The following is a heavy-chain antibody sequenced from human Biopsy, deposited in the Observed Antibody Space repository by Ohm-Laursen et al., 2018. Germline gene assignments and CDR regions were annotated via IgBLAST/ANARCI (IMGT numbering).Heavy chain of an antibody. Sequence: GSLRLSCAASGFTFSDYYMSWIRQAPGRGLEWVSHISGIGDTTYYADSVKGRFTISRDNSKNSLYLQMNSLRAEDTAVYYCARDLTWRSYFDSWGQGSLVTVSS. CDR3: ARDLTWRSYFDS. V-gene: IGHV3-11*01. CDR2: ISGIGDTT. J-gene: IGHJ4*02. D-gene: IGHD1-1*01. CDR1: GFTFSDYY.